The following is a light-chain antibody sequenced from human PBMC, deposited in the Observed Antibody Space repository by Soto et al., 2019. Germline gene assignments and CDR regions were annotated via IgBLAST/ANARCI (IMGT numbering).Light chain of an antibody. Sequence: DIPMTQSPSSVSESVGDSVTISCRASQDISSWLAWYQQKPGKAPNLLIYAASSLQSGVPSRFSGSGSGTDFTLTINSLQPEDIAIYYCQQTNSFPRTFGQGTKVEVK. V-gene: IGKV1-12*01. CDR2: AAS. CDR3: QQTNSFPRT. J-gene: IGKJ1*01. CDR1: QDISSW.